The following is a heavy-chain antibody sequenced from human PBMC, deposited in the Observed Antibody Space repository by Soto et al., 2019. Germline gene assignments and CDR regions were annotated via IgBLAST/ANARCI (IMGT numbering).Heavy chain of an antibody. V-gene: IGHV5-51*01. CDR1: GYNFAGYW. CDR2: IYPSDSDT. J-gene: IGHJ4*02. Sequence: VESLKLSCQGSGYNFAGYWIAWVRQMPGKGLELMGIIYPSDSDTRYRPSFQGQVTISADKSISSAYLQWSSLRASDTAMYYCARGGVSTRTFDYWGQGTPVTVSS. CDR3: ARGGVSTRTFDY. D-gene: IGHD3-3*01.